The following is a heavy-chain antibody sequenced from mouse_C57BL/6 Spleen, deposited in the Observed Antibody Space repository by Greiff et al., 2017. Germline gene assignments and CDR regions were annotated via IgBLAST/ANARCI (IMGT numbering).Heavy chain of an antibody. CDR2: IDPSDSYT. V-gene: IGHV1-69*01. CDR3: AIFNYYGSREYYFDY. CDR1: GYTFTSYW. Sequence: VQLQQSGAELVMPGASVKLSCKASGYTFTSYWMHWVKQRPGQGLEWIGEIDPSDSYTNYNQKFKGKSTLTVDKSSSTAYMQLCSLTSEDSAVYYCAIFNYYGSREYYFDYWGQGTTLTVSS. J-gene: IGHJ2*01. D-gene: IGHD1-1*01.